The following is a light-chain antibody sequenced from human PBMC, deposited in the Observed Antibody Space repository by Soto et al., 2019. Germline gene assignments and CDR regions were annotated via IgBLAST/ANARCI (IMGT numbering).Light chain of an antibody. CDR1: QSVSSSY. CDR3: QQYGNSPFN. J-gene: IGKJ4*01. V-gene: IGKV3-20*01. CDR2: GAS. Sequence: EIVLTQSPGTLSLSPGERATLSCRASQSVSSSYSAWYQQKPGQAPRLLIYGASSRATGIPDRFSGSGSGTDFTLTISRLEPEDFGVYYCQQYGNSPFNFGGGTKVDIK.